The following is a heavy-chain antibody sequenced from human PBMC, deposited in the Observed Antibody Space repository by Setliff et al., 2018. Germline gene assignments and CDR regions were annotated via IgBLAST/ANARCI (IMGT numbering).Heavy chain of an antibody. V-gene: IGHV3-33*06. Sequence: GGSLRLSCAASGFTLSRNGMHWVRQAPGKGLEWVAGTWYDGTTKYYADSVKGRFTISRDNSRNTLYLQMDSLRADDTAVYFCAKDVGLGSGWSYFDYWGQGALVTVSS. CDR2: TWYDGTTK. CDR1: GFTLSRNG. D-gene: IGHD6-19*01. J-gene: IGHJ4*02. CDR3: AKDVGLGSGWSYFDY.